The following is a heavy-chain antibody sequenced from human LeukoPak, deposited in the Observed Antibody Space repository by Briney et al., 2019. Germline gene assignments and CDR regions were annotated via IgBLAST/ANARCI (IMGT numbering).Heavy chain of an antibody. Sequence: PGGSLRLSCAASGFTFSSYAMSWVRQAPGKGLEWVSAISGSGGSTYYADSVKGGLTISRDNSKNPRYLQMNTLRAADTAVYYCAKVPLPWLGATKKDIKTRFDYWGQGTLVTVSS. V-gene: IGHV3-23*01. D-gene: IGHD1-26*01. CDR2: ISGSGGST. CDR3: AKVPLPWLGATKKDIKTRFDY. J-gene: IGHJ4*02. CDR1: GFTFSSYA.